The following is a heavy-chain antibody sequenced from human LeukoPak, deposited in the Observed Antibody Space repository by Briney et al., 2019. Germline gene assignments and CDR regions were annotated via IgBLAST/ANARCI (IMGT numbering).Heavy chain of an antibody. CDR3: ARDYGGLIMITFGGVPLDI. CDR1: GFTFSSYS. Sequence: GGSLRLSCAASGFTFSSYSMNWVRQAPGKGLEWVSSISSSSSYIYYADSVKGRFTISRDNAKNSLYLQMNSLRAEDTGLYYCARDYGGLIMITFGGVPLDIWGRGTMVSVSS. J-gene: IGHJ3*02. D-gene: IGHD3-16*01. V-gene: IGHV3-21*03. CDR2: ISSSSSYI.